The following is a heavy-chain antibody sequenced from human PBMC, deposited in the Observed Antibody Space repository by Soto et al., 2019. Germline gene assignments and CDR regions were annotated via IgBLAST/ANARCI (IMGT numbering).Heavy chain of an antibody. J-gene: IGHJ6*02. CDR3: ARGFNGNYYYYGMDV. CDR1: GGTFSSYA. CDR2: IIPIFGTA. D-gene: IGHD4-17*01. Sequence: QVQLVQSGAEVKKPGSSVKVSCKASGGTFSSYAISWVRQAPGQGLEWMGGIIPIFGTANYAQKFQGRVTMNADKYTSTAYMELSSLRSEDTAVYYCARGFNGNYYYYGMDVWGQGTTVTVSS. V-gene: IGHV1-69*06.